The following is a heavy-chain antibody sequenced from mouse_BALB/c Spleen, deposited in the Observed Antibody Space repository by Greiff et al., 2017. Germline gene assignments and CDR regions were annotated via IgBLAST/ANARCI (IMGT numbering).Heavy chain of an antibody. CDR3: ARGDYRYDGAWFAY. J-gene: IGHJ3*01. CDR1: GYAFTNYL. V-gene: IGHV1-54*01. D-gene: IGHD2-14*01. CDR2: INPGSGGT. Sequence: QVQLQQSGAELVRPGTSVKVSCKASGYAFTNYLIEWVKKRPGQGLEWIGVINPGSGGTNYNDKFKGKATLTADKSSSTAYMQLSSLTSDDSAVYFCARGDYRYDGAWFAYWGQGTLVTVSA.